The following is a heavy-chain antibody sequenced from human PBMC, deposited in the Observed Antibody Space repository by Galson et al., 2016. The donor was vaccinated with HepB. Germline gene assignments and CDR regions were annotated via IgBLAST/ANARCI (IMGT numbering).Heavy chain of an antibody. V-gene: IGHV4-38-2*02. Sequence: SETLSLTCDVSGGSMSGDSDHWDWIRQTPEKGLEWIGSIYHTGITFHNPSLQSRLTLSLDTSKNPFSLNLGSVTAADTAVYYCARERGGPDWNDLLDYWGQGALVIVSS. CDR2: IYHTGIT. CDR1: GGSMSGDSDH. J-gene: IGHJ4*02. D-gene: IGHD1-1*01. CDR3: ARERGGPDWNDLLDY.